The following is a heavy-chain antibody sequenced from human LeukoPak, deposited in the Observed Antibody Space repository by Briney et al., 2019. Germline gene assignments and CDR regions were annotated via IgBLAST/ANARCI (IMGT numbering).Heavy chain of an antibody. D-gene: IGHD2-15*01. CDR1: GFTFSIYE. Sequence: PGGSLRLSCAASGFTFSIYEMNWVRQAPGKGLEWVSYISISGSTAYYTDSVKGRVTISRDNGKNSLYLQMTSLRAEDTAVYYCARDSPVEAATLFYYYYGMDVWGQGTTVTVSS. CDR3: ARDSPVEAATLFYYYYGMDV. CDR2: ISISGSTA. V-gene: IGHV3-48*03. J-gene: IGHJ6*02.